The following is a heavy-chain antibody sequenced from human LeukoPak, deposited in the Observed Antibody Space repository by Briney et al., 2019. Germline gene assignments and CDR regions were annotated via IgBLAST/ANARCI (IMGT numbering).Heavy chain of an antibody. V-gene: IGHV1-46*01. Sequence: ASVKVSCKASGYTLTSYYLHWVRQAPGQGLEWMAIINPSGDTTSHTQKFQGRVTMTRDTSASTAYMELSSLTSEDTAVYYCARDLYGDYFDYWGQGTLVTVSS. D-gene: IGHD3-16*01. J-gene: IGHJ4*02. CDR2: INPSGDTT. CDR3: ARDLYGDYFDY. CDR1: GYTLTSYY.